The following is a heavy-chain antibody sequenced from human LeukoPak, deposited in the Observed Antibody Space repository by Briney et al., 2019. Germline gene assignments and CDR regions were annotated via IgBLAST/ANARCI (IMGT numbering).Heavy chain of an antibody. CDR3: ARGPGYCSSTSCYTSLDY. J-gene: IGHJ4*02. CDR2: IPYDGSNK. D-gene: IGHD2-2*02. CDR1: GFTFSSYA. V-gene: IGHV3-30*04. Sequence: PGRSLRLSCAASGFTFSSYAMHWVRQAPGKGLEWVAVIPYDGSNKYYADSVKGRFTISRDNSKNTLYLQMNSLRAEDTAVYYCARGPGYCSSTSCYTSLDYWGQGTLVTVSS.